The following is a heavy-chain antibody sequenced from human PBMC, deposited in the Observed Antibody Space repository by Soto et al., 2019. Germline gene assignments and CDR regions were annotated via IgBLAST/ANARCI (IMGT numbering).Heavy chain of an antibody. D-gene: IGHD2-21*02. J-gene: IGHJ6*02. CDR2: ISWNSGSI. V-gene: IGHV3-9*01. Sequence: SLRLSCAASGFTFDDYAMHWVRQAPGKGLEWVSGISWNSGSIGYADSVKGRFTISRDNAKNSLYLQMNSLRAEDTALYYCAKDMGDVKDYYGIDVWGQGTTVTVSS. CDR1: GFTFDDYA. CDR3: AKDMGDVKDYYGIDV.